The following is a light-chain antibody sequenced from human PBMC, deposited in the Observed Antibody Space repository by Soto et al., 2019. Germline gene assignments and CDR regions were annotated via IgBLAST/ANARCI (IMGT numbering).Light chain of an antibody. J-gene: IGLJ2*01. CDR2: RND. CDR1: TSNVGRNY. V-gene: IGLV1-47*01. CDR3: ASWDDILSGVV. Sequence: QSVLTQPPSVSGTPGQKVTISCSGSTSNVGRNYVYWYQQVPGTAPKLLIYRNDRRPSGVPDRFSGSKSDTSASLAISGLRAEDGVDYYCASWDDILSGVVFGGGTKVTVL.